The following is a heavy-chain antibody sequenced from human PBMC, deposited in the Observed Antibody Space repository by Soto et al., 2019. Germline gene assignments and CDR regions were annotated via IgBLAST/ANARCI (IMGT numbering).Heavy chain of an antibody. CDR1: GGTFSSYA. CDR2: IIPMYGPA. V-gene: IGHV1-69*01. Sequence: QVPLVQSGAEVKKPGSSVTVSCKASGGTFSSYAIHWVRQAPGQGLEWMGGIIPMYGPAKYAQRFQGRVTITADESTTTVYMELTSLTSQDTAVYYCARVTSMVRGVIDNWFDWWGHGTRVTVSS. J-gene: IGHJ5*01. CDR3: ARVTSMVRGVIDNWFDW. D-gene: IGHD3-10*01.